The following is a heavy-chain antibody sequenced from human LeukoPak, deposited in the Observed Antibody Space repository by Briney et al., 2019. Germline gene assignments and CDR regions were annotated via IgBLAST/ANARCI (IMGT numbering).Heavy chain of an antibody. V-gene: IGHV4-34*01. CDR2: INHSGST. J-gene: IGHJ5*02. D-gene: IGHD2-2*02. CDR3: ARRRDIVVVPAAISGGWFDP. CDR1: GGSFSGYY. Sequence: SETLSHTCAVYGGSFSGYYWSWIRQPPGKGLEWIGEINHSGSTNYNPSLKSRVTISVDTSKNQFSLKLSSVTAADTAVYYCARRRDIVVVPAAISGGWFDPWGQGTLVTVSS.